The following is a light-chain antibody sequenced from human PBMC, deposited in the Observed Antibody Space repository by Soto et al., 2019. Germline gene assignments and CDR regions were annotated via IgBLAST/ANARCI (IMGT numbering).Light chain of an antibody. CDR3: QAYDYSLSGSV. CDR1: SSDVGAYIF. J-gene: IGLJ3*02. CDR2: DVN. Sequence: QSALTQPPSASGSPGQSVTISCTGTSSDVGAYIFVSWYQQHPGKAPKLMVYDVNRRPPGVPDRFFGSKSGNTASLTVSGLQAEDEADYYCQAYDYSLSGSVFGGGTKLTVL. V-gene: IGLV2-8*01.